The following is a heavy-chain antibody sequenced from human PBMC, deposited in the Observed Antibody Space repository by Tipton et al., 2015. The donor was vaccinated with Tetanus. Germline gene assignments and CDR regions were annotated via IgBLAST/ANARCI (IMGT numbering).Heavy chain of an antibody. D-gene: IGHD3-22*01. CDR2: IYYSGST. J-gene: IGHJ5*02. V-gene: IGHV4-61*08. CDR3: ARGGGGYYYDSSGPKGIWFDP. CDR1: GGSISSGGYY. Sequence: TLSLTCTVSGGSISSGGYYWSWIRQPPGKGLEWIGYIYYSGSTNYNPSLKSRVTISVDTSKNQFSLKLSSVTAADTAVYYCARGGGGYYYDSSGPKGIWFDPWGQGTLVTVSS.